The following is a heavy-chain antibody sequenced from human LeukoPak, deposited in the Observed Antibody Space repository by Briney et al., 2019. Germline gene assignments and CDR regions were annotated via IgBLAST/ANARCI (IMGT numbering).Heavy chain of an antibody. CDR2: IGTAGDP. Sequence: GGSLRLSCAASGFTVSSYDMHWVRQATGKGLEWVSAIGTAGDPYYPGSVKGRFTISRENAKNSLYLQMNSLRAGDTAVYYCARARALVGMDVWGKGPTVTVSS. CDR1: GFTVSSYD. J-gene: IGHJ6*04. CDR3: ARARALVGMDV. V-gene: IGHV3-13*05. D-gene: IGHD2-15*01.